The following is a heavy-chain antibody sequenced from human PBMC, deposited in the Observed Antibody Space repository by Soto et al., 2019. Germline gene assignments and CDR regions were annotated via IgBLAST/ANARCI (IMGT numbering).Heavy chain of an antibody. D-gene: IGHD1-26*01. CDR1: GASIRSNNW. CDR3: ARVYSGSYSDS. J-gene: IGHJ4*02. V-gene: IGHV4-4*02. CDR2: IFHSGST. Sequence: QVQLQESGRGLVKPSGTLSLTCAVSGASIRSNNWWSWVRQPPGKGLEWIGEIFHSGSTNYNPSLKTRLTISVDKSKNQFSLKLSSVTAADTAVYYCARVYSGSYSDSWGRGTLVTVSS.